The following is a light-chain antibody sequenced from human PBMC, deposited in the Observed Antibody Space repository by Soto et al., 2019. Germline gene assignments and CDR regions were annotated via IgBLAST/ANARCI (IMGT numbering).Light chain of an antibody. CDR3: QSYDSSSQV. CDR1: SGSIASNY. J-gene: IGLJ3*02. CDR2: EDN. Sequence: NFMLTQPHSVSESPGKTVTISCTRSSGSIASNYVQWYQQRPGSAPTTVIYEDNQRPSGVHDRFSGSIDSSSNSASLTISGLKTEDEADYYCQSYDSSSQVFGGGTKLTVL. V-gene: IGLV6-57*03.